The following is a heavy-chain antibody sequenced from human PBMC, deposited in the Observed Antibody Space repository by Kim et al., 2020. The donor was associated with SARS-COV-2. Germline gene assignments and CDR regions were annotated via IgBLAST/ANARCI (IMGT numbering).Heavy chain of an antibody. V-gene: IGHV1-69*04. D-gene: IGHD3-3*01. CDR1: GGTFSSYA. CDR2: IIPILGIA. Sequence: SVKVSCKASGGTFSSYAISWVRQAPGQGLEWMGRIIPILGIANYAQKFQGRVTITADKSTSTAYMELSSLRSEDTAVYYCARGAHDFWSVIDAFDIWGQGTMVTVSS. J-gene: IGHJ3*02. CDR3: ARGAHDFWSVIDAFDI.